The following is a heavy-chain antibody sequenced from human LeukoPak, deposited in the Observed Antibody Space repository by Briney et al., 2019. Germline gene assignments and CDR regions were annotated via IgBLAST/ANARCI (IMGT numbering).Heavy chain of an antibody. D-gene: IGHD3-10*01. Sequence: PSETLSLTCTVSGGSITNYYWSWIRQPPGKGLECIGYIYYSGSTNYNPSLKSRVTISLHTSKNQFSLKLNSVTAADTAVCYCARGVPYGPSYEFFDYWGQGTLVTVSS. J-gene: IGHJ4*02. CDR1: GGSITNYY. V-gene: IGHV4-59*01. CDR3: ARGVPYGPSYEFFDY. CDR2: IYYSGST.